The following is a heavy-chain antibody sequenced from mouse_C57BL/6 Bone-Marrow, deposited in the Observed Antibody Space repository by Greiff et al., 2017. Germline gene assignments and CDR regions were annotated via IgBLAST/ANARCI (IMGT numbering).Heavy chain of an antibody. CDR2: IYPRDGST. J-gene: IGHJ1*03. V-gene: IGHV1-85*01. Sequence: VQVVESGPELVKPGASVKLSCKASGYTFTSYDINWVKQRPGQGLEWIGWIYPRDGSTKYNEKFKGKATLTVDTSSRTAYMELHSLTSEDSAVYFCARLEFDGSSGDWYFDVWGTGTTVTVSS. CDR1: GYTFTSYD. CDR3: ARLEFDGSSGDWYFDV. D-gene: IGHD1-1*01.